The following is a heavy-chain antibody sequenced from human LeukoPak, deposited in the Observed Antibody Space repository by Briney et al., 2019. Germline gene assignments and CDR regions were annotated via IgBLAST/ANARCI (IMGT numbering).Heavy chain of an antibody. J-gene: IGHJ6*03. CDR2: IYHSGST. CDR3: ASSSWYYYYYYMDV. Sequence: SETLSLTCTVSGYSISSGYFWGWIRQPPGKGLECIGTIYHSGSTYYNPSLKSRVTISVDTSKNQFSLKLSSVTAADTAVYYCASSSWYYYYYYMDVWGKGTTVTISS. V-gene: IGHV4-38-2*02. D-gene: IGHD6-13*01. CDR1: GYSISSGYF.